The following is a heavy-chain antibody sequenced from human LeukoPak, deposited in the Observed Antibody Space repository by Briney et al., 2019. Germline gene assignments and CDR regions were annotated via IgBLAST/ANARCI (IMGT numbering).Heavy chain of an antibody. CDR1: GGSISSSSYY. CDR3: ARDYGDYVDAFDI. J-gene: IGHJ3*02. Sequence: SETLSLTCTVSGGSISSSSYYWGWIRQPPGMGLEWIGSIYYSGSTYYNPSLKSRVTISVDTSKNQFSLKLSSVTAADTAVYYCARDYGDYVDAFDIWGQGTMVTVSS. CDR2: IYYSGST. D-gene: IGHD4-17*01. V-gene: IGHV4-39*01.